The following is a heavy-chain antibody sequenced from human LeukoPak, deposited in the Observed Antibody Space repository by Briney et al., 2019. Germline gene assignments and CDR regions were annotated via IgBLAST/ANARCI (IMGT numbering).Heavy chain of an antibody. J-gene: IGHJ4*02. V-gene: IGHV4-59*08. Sequence: SETLSLPCTVSGDSISNYYWSWIRQPPGKGLEWIGYIYYSGSTNYNPSLKSRVTISVDTSKNQFSLKLTYVTAADTALYYCARSWDLTAYFHSWGQEALVTVSS. CDR3: ARSWDLTAYFHS. CDR1: GDSISNYY. D-gene: IGHD3-9*01. CDR2: IYYSGST.